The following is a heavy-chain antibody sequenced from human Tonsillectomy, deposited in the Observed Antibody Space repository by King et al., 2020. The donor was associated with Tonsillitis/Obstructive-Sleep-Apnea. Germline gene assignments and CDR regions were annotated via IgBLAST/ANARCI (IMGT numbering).Heavy chain of an antibody. D-gene: IGHD3-22*01. V-gene: IGHV3-33*01. CDR1: GFTFSSYG. CDR2: IWYDGSNK. CDR3: ARGGYYDSSCYYYYFDY. Sequence: VQLVESGGGVVQPGRSLRLSCAASGFTFSSYGMHWVRQAPGKGLEWVAVIWYDGSNKYYADSVKGRFTISRDNSKNTLYLQMNSLRAEETAVYDCARGGYYDSSCYYYYFDYWGQGTLVTVSS. J-gene: IGHJ4*02.